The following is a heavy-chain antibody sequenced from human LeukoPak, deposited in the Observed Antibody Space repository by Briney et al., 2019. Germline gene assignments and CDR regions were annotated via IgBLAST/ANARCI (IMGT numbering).Heavy chain of an antibody. Sequence: PSETLSLTCAVYGGSFSGYYWSWIRQPPGKGLGWIGEINHSGSTNYNPSLKSRVTISVDTSKNQFSLKLSSVTAADTAVYYCARDEVVAATLDYWGQGTLVTVSS. CDR2: INHSGST. D-gene: IGHD2-15*01. CDR1: GGSFSGYY. CDR3: ARDEVVAATLDY. V-gene: IGHV4-34*01. J-gene: IGHJ4*02.